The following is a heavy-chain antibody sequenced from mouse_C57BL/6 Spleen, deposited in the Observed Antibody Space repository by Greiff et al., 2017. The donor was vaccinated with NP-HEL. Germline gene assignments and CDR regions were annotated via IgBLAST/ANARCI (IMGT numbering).Heavy chain of an antibody. CDR1: GFTFSDYY. Sequence: EVKLVESEGGLVQPGSSMKLSCTASGFTFSDYYMAWVRQVPEKGLEWVANINYDGSSTYYLDSLKSRFIISRDNAKNILYLQMSSLKSEDTATYYCARVPGETWYAMDYWGQGTSVTVSS. V-gene: IGHV5-16*01. CDR2: INYDGSST. J-gene: IGHJ4*01. CDR3: ARVPGETWYAMDY.